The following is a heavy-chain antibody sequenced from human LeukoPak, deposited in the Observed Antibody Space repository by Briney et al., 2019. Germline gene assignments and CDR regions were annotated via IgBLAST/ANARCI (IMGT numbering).Heavy chain of an antibody. J-gene: IGHJ6*02. Sequence: PGGSLRLSCAASGFTFSSYDMHWVRQTTGKGLEWVSSIGIAGDTYYPGSVKGRFTISRENAKNSLYLQMNSLRAGDTAVYYCARAPPHSSASWGYYGMDVWGQGTTVTVSS. V-gene: IGHV3-13*01. CDR1: GFTFSSYD. CDR3: ARAPPHSSASWGYYGMDV. D-gene: IGHD6-6*01. CDR2: IGIAGDT.